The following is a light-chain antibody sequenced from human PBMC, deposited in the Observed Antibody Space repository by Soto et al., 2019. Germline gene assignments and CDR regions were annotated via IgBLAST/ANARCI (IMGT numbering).Light chain of an antibody. CDR1: SSDVGGYNS. V-gene: IGLV2-14*01. CDR2: DVT. J-gene: IGLJ1*01. Sequence: QSVLTQPASVSGSPGQSITISCTGTSSDVGGYNSVSLYQQHPGKAPKLILYDVTDRPSGVSYRFSGSKSGNTASLTISGLQAADEADYFCSSFTSSMTNVFGSGTKVTVL. CDR3: SSFTSSMTNV.